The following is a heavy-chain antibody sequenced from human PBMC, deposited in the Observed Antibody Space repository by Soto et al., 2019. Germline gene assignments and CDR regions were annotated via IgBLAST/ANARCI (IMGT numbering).Heavy chain of an antibody. V-gene: IGHV5-51*01. CDR1: GYSFTSYW. Sequence: GESLKISCKGSGYSFTSYWIGWVRQMPGKGLEWMGIIYPGDSDTRYSPSFQGQVTISADKSISTAYLQWSSLKASDTAIYYCARHSELYYYDSSGYYHPAYGMDVWGQGTTVTVSS. D-gene: IGHD3-22*01. CDR2: IYPGDSDT. CDR3: ARHSELYYYDSSGYYHPAYGMDV. J-gene: IGHJ6*02.